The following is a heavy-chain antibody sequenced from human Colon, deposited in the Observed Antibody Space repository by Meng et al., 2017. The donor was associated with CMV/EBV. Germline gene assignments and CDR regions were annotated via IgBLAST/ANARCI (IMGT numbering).Heavy chain of an antibody. D-gene: IGHD1-7*01. CDR3: VTGTTGYFDL. V-gene: IGHV3-53*01. CDR2: IYAVGTP. CDR1: GFPIVSHY. J-gene: IGHJ4*02. Sequence: GESLKISCSASGFPIVSHYMAWVRQAPGKGLQWVSLIYAVGTPYHADSVKGRFTISRDNYRNIIDLQMSSLTADDTAIYYCVTGTTGYFDLWGQGTLVTVSS.